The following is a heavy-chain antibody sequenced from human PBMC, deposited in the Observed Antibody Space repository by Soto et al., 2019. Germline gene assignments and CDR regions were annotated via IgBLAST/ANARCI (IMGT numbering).Heavy chain of an antibody. CDR1: GFSLSTTGVG. D-gene: IGHD6-6*01. Sequence: GSCPTLVNPTQTLTLTCSFSGFSLSTTGVGVGWIRQSPGKALEWLALIYWSGDEHYRPSLKSRLSIFKDTSKNHVVLIMTDMDPVDTATYYCARGLATLPVFAFDIWGQGTVVTVSS. CDR3: ARGLATLPVFAFDI. V-gene: IGHV2-5*01. CDR2: IYWSGDE. J-gene: IGHJ3*02.